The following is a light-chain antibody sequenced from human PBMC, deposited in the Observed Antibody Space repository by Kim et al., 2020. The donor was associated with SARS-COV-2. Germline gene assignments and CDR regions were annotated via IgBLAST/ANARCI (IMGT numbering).Light chain of an antibody. V-gene: IGLV4-69*01. Sequence: ASVKLTCTLSSGHSTYPIAWHQQQPEKGPRYLMKINSYGSPIKGDGIPDRFSGSSSGAERYLTISSLQSEDEADYYCQTWGTGIWVFGGGTKLTVL. J-gene: IGLJ3*02. CDR1: SGHSTYP. CDR2: INSYGSP. CDR3: QTWGTGIWV.